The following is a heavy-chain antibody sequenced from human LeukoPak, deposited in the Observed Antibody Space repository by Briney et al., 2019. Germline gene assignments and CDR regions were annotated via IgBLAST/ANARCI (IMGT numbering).Heavy chain of an antibody. CDR1: GGSFSGYY. CDR3: ARSRGAKVYDY. Sequence: SETLSLTCALYGGSFSGYYWSWIRQPPGKGLEWIGEINHSGSTNYNPSLKSRVTISVDTSKNQFSLKLSSVTAADTAVYYCARSRGAKVYDYWGQGTLVTVSS. J-gene: IGHJ4*02. D-gene: IGHD1-26*01. CDR2: INHSGST. V-gene: IGHV4-34*01.